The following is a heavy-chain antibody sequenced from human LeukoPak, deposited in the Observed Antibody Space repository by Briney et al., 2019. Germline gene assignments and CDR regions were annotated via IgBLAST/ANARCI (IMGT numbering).Heavy chain of an antibody. J-gene: IGHJ4*02. CDR1: GFTFSSYA. Sequence: GGSLRLSCAASGFTFSSYAMHWVRQAPGKGLEWVSLISWDGGSTYYADSVKGRFTISRDNSKNSLYLQMNSLRAEDTALYYCAKDATLAAAGSYYFDYWGQGTLVTVSS. D-gene: IGHD6-13*01. V-gene: IGHV3-43D*03. CDR2: ISWDGGST. CDR3: AKDATLAAAGSYYFDY.